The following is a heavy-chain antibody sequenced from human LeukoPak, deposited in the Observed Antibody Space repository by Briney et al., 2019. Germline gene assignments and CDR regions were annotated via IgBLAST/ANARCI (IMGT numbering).Heavy chain of an antibody. CDR3: AKRFGSTEAFDI. J-gene: IGHJ3*02. V-gene: IGHV3-23*01. CDR1: GFTFSSYA. D-gene: IGHD1-26*01. CDR2: ISGSGGST. Sequence: GGSLRLSCAASGFTFSSYAMSWVRQAPGKGLEWVSAISGSGGSTYYADSVKGRFTISRDNSKNTLYLQMNGLRAEDTAVYYCAKRFGSTEAFDIWGQGTMVTVSS.